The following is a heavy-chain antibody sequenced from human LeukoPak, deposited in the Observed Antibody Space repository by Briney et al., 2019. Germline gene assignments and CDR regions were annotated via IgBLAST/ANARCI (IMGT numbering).Heavy chain of an antibody. CDR2: ISGSGGST. D-gene: IGHD1-1*01. V-gene: IGHV3-23*01. J-gene: IGHJ6*02. CDR3: AKRYNWNDALSYYYGMDV. Sequence: GGSLRLSCAASGFTFSSYAMSWVRQAPGKGLEWVSAISGSGGSTYYADSVKGRFTISRDNSKNTLYLQMNSLRAEDTAVYYCAKRYNWNDALSYYYGMDVWGQGTTVTVSS. CDR1: GFTFSSYA.